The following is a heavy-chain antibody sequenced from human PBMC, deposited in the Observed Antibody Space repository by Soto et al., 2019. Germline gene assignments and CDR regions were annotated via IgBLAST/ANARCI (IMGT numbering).Heavy chain of an antibody. CDR3: ANDQPTPLGYSYGMDV. CDR1: GFPFSSYC. D-gene: IGHD3-16*01. J-gene: IGHJ6*02. Sequence: GGSLRRSCPDSGFPFSSYCMHWVRQAPGKGLEWVAFISYDGSNKYDAASVKGRFTLSRDNSKNTLYLQMNSLRAEDTAVYYCANDQPTPLGYSYGMDVWGQGTTVTV. CDR2: ISYDGSNK. V-gene: IGHV3-30*18.